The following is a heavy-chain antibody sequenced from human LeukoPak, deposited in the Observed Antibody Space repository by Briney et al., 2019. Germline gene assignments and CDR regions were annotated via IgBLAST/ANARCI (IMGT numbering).Heavy chain of an antibody. V-gene: IGHV4-34*01. CDR1: GGSFSGYY. CDR3: ARGLRGYCSGGSCYPRAYYFDY. CDR2: INHSGST. J-gene: IGHJ4*02. D-gene: IGHD2-15*01. Sequence: SETLSLTCAVYGGSFSGYYWSWIRQPPGKGLEWIGEINHSGSTNYNPSLKSRVTISVDTSKNQFPLKLSSVTAADTAVYYCARGLRGYCSGGSCYPRAYYFDYWGQGALVTVSS.